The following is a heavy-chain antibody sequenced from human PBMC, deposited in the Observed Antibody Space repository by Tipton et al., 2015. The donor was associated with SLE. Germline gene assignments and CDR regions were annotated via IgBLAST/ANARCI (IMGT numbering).Heavy chain of an antibody. CDR1: GGSFSGYY. V-gene: IGHV4-34*01. CDR3: ATVSYSNYVAFDI. Sequence: TLSLTCAVYGGSFSGYYWSWIRQPPGKGLEWIGEINHSGSTNYNPSLKSRVTISVDTSKNQFSLKLSSVTAADTAVYYCATVSYSNYVAFDIWGQGTMVTVSS. J-gene: IGHJ3*02. CDR2: INHSGST. D-gene: IGHD4-11*01.